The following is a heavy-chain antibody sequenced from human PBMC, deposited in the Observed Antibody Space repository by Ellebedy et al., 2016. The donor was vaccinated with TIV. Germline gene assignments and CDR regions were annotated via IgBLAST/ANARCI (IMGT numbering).Heavy chain of an antibody. CDR1: GFSFSDYN. Sequence: GGSLRLXCAASGFSFSDYNMSWIRQVPGKALEWISYISRRGTPIYYADSVKGRFTISRDNAKNSLFLHMNFLRAGDTAVYYCARDPTTDYGDYNWFDPWGPGTLVIVSS. J-gene: IGHJ5*02. V-gene: IGHV3-11*01. CDR3: ARDPTTDYGDYNWFDP. CDR2: ISRRGTPI. D-gene: IGHD4-17*01.